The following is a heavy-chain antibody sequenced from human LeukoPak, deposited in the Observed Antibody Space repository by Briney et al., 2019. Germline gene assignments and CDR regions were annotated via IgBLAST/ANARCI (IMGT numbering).Heavy chain of an antibody. CDR1: GFTFSNYD. V-gene: IGHV3-30*02. J-gene: IGHJ4*02. CDR2: TRYDGSNK. Sequence: GGSLRLSCAASGFTFSNYDMHWVRQAPGKGLEWVAFTRYDGSNKYYADSVKGRFTISRDNSKNTLYVQVNSLRGEDTGDYYCAKSLAAYYFFDYWGQGTLVTVSS. CDR3: AKSLAAYYFFDY. D-gene: IGHD3-16*01.